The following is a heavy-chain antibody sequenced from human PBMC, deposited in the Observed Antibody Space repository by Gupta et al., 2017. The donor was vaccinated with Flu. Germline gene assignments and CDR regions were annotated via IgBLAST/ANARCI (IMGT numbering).Heavy chain of an antibody. V-gene: IGHV1-2*02. J-gene: IGHJ3*02. D-gene: IGHD2-15*01. CDR3: ARDLALDCSGGSCYSAFDI. Sequence: HWVRQAPGQGLEWMGCINPNSGGTNYAQKFQGRVTMTRDTSIRTAYMELSRLTSDDTAVYYCARDLALDCSGGSCYSAFDIWGQGTMVSVSS. CDR2: INPNSGGT.